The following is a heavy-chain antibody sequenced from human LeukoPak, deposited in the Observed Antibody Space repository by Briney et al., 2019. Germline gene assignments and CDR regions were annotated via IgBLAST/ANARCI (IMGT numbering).Heavy chain of an antibody. J-gene: IGHJ3*02. Sequence: SETLSLTCTVSGGSISSYYWSWLRQPPGKGLEWIGYIYYSGSTNYNPSLKSRVTISVDTSKNQFSLKLSSVTAADTAVYYCARSPIAARPSDAFDIWGQGTMVTVSS. CDR3: ARSPIAARPSDAFDI. CDR1: GGSISSYY. V-gene: IGHV4-59*01. D-gene: IGHD6-6*01. CDR2: IYYSGST.